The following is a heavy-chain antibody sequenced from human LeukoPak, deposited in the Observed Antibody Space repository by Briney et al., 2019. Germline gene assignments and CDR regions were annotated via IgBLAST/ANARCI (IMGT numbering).Heavy chain of an antibody. CDR3: ARGPRTQWRGTHYYYYYYYMDV. D-gene: IGHD1-14*01. CDR1: GGSFSGYY. J-gene: IGHJ6*03. Sequence: SETLSLTCAVYGGSFSGYYWSWTRQPPGKGLEWIGEINHSGSTNYNPSLKSRVTISVDTSKNQFSLKLSSVTAADTAVYYCARGPRTQWRGTHYYYYYYYMDVWDKGTTVTVSS. V-gene: IGHV4-34*01. CDR2: INHSGST.